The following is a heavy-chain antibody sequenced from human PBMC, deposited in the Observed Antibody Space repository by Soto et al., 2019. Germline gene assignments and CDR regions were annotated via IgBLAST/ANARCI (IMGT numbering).Heavy chain of an antibody. CDR2: IGADNGDT. D-gene: IGHD1-1*01. Sequence: QVQLVQSGAEVKKPGASVKVSCKASGYTFSTYGFSWVRQAPGQGLEWRGWIGADNGDTNYAQNFQGRVTRTTDTSTTSPYMEWRSLTSVDTSMYFCARDWKGAEGFDPWGQGTLFTVSS. CDR3: ARDWKGAEGFDP. J-gene: IGHJ5*02. CDR1: GYTFSTYG. V-gene: IGHV1-18*01.